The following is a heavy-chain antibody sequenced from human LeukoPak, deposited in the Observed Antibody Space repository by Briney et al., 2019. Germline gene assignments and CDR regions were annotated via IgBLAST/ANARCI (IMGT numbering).Heavy chain of an antibody. Sequence: GGSLRLSCAASGFTFSSYGMHWVRQAPGKGLEWAAFIRYDGSNKYYADSVKGRFTISRDNSKNTLYLQMNSLRAEDTAVYYCAKTKPGSSWYGGFDYWGQGTLVTVSS. V-gene: IGHV3-30*02. CDR3: AKTKPGSSWYGGFDY. CDR2: IRYDGSNK. D-gene: IGHD6-13*01. J-gene: IGHJ4*02. CDR1: GFTFSSYG.